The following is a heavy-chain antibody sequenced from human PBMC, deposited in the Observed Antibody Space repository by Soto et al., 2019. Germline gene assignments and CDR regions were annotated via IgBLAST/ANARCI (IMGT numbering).Heavy chain of an antibody. CDR3: AREKSYGYADY. V-gene: IGHV1-8*01. J-gene: IGHJ4*02. Sequence: QVQLVQSGAEVKKPGASVKVSCKASGYAFTSYDINWVRQATGQGLEWMGWMNPNSGNTGYAQKFQGRVTMTRNTSLSSPYMELSSLTSEDPAVYYCAREKSYGYADYWGQGTLVTVSS. D-gene: IGHD5-18*01. CDR1: GYAFTSYD. CDR2: MNPNSGNT.